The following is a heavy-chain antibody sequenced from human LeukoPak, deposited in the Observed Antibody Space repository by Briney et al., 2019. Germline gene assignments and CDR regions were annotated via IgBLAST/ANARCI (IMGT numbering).Heavy chain of an antibody. CDR1: GDSIRSGNSY. V-gene: IGHV4-39*01. Sequence: SETLSLTCSVSGDSIRSGNSYWGWIRQSPWTGLEWIGSIYYTGSPYYSPSLNSRRVTISVDTSKNQFSLKLISVTAADTAVYYCARLPITKRALDVWGQGIPVTVSS. CDR2: IYYTGSP. CDR3: ARLPITKRALDV. D-gene: IGHD3-3*01. J-gene: IGHJ6*01.